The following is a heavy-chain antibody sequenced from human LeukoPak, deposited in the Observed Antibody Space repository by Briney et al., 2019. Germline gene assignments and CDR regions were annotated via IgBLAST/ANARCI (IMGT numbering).Heavy chain of an antibody. V-gene: IGHV3-66*01. D-gene: IGHD6-13*01. CDR3: ARDGAGTRGPVYYYYVMDV. CDR1: GFTVSSNY. Sequence: GGSLRLSCAASGFTVSSNYMSWVRQAPGKGLEWVSVIYSGGRTYYADSVKDRFTISRDNSKNTLYLQMNSLRAEDTAVYYCARDGAGTRGPVYYYYVMDVWGQGTTVTVSS. J-gene: IGHJ6*02. CDR2: IYSGGRT.